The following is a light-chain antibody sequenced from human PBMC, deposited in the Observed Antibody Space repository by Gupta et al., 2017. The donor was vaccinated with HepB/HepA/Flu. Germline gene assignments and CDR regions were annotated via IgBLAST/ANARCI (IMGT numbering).Light chain of an antibody. V-gene: IGLV2-14*01. J-gene: IGLJ3*02. CDR3: SSYTRSRWV. CDR1: RSDLGNNNY. Sequence: QSALTQPASVSGSPGQSITISCTGTRSDLGNNNYLSWYQQLPGNAPNVIIYNVSNRPSGVSNRVSGSKSANTVSMTISGLQADAESDYSSSSYTRSRWVFGGGTKLTVL. CDR2: NVS.